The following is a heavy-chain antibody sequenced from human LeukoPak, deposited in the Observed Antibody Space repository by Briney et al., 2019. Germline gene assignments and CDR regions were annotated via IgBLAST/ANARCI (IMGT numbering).Heavy chain of an antibody. CDR3: AKGPWIQLVPLDY. D-gene: IGHD5-18*01. Sequence: GGSLRLSCAASGFTVRSYAMSWVRQAPGKGLEWVSAISSSGGSTYYVDSVKGRFTISRDNSKNTLYLQMNSLRAEDTAVYYCAKGPWIQLVPLDYWGQGTLVTVSS. CDR2: ISSSGGST. CDR1: GFTVRSYA. J-gene: IGHJ4*02. V-gene: IGHV3-23*01.